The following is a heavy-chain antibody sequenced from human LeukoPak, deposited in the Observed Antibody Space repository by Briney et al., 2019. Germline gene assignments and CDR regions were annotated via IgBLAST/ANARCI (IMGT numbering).Heavy chain of an antibody. CDR2: IWYDGSNK. J-gene: IGHJ4*02. Sequence: GSLRLSCAASGFTFSSYGMHWVRQAPGKGLEWVAVIWYDGSNKYYADSVKGRFTISRDNSKNTLYLQMNSLRAEDTAVYYCTTPGDLLYDYGDYVSDYWGQGTLVTVSS. CDR3: TTPGDLLYDYGDYVSDY. CDR1: GFTFSSYG. V-gene: IGHV3-33*01. D-gene: IGHD4-17*01.